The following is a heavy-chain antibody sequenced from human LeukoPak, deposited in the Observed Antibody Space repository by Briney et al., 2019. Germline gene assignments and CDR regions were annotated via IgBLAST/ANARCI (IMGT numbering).Heavy chain of an antibody. CDR3: AVGVRYFEWVPQEDS. D-gene: IGHD3-9*01. Sequence: DGAPRLSSAASGFSFNSHWLYKGLQDPGKSVVGWARINSDGSYRGYAGFVQGRFTISRDNAKNTLDLQMNSLRVEDTAVYYCAVGVRYFEWVPQEDSWGQGTLVTVSS. CDR2: INSDGSYR. J-gene: IGHJ4*02. V-gene: IGHV3-74*01. CDR1: GFSFNSHW.